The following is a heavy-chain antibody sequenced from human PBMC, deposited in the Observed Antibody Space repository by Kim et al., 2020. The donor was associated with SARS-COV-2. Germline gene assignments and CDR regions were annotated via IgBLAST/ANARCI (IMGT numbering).Heavy chain of an antibody. D-gene: IGHD1-1*01. Sequence: NPSLKSRVTISVDTTKNQSSLKLSSVTAADTAVYYCARVGGPNWNKAFDIWGQGTMVTVSS. J-gene: IGHJ3*02. V-gene: IGHV4-31*02. CDR3: ARVGGPNWNKAFDI.